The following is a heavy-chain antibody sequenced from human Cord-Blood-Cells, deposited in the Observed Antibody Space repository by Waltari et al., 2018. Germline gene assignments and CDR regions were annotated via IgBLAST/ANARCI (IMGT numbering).Heavy chain of an antibody. D-gene: IGHD7-27*01. V-gene: IGHV4-39*01. CDR1: GGSISSSSYY. CDR3: ARQGGLGIKYYFDY. CDR2: IYYRGST. Sequence: QLQLQESGPGLVKPSETLSLTCTVSGGSISSSSYYWGWIRQPPGKGLEWIGSIYYRGSTYYNPSLKSRVTISVDTSKNQFSLKLSSVTAADTAVYYCARQGGLGIKYYFDYWGQGTLVTVSS. J-gene: IGHJ4*02.